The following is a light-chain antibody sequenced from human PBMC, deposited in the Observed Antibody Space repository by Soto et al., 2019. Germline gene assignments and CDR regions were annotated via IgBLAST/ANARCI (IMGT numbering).Light chain of an antibody. J-gene: IGLJ1*01. CDR2: EVS. V-gene: IGLV2-14*01. CDR1: SSDVGGYNY. Sequence: QSALTQPASVSGSPGQPITISCSGTSSDVGGYNYVSWYQQHPGKAPKLMIYEVSRRPSGVSNRFSGSKSGNTASLTISGLQPEDEADYYCSSYTTGSTDVLGTGTKLTVL. CDR3: SSYTTGSTDV.